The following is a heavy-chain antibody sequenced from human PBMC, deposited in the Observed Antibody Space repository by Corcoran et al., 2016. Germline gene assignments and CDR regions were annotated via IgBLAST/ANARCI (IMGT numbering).Heavy chain of an antibody. Sequence: EVQLVESGGGLVQPGGSLGLSCAASGFTFSSYSMNWVRQAPGKGREWVSYISSSSSTIYYADSVKGRFTISRDNAKNYLYLQMNSLRAEDTAVYYCARGGTMVRGVLRWGQGTLVTVSS. CDR1: GFTFSSYS. CDR2: ISSSSSTI. D-gene: IGHD3-10*01. J-gene: IGHJ4*02. CDR3: ARGGTMVRGVLR. V-gene: IGHV3-48*04.